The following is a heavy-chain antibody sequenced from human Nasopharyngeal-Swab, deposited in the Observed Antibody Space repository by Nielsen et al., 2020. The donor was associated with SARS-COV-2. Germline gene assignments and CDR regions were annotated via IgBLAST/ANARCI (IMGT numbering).Heavy chain of an antibody. CDR2: INPNSGGT. D-gene: IGHD3-3*01. V-gene: IGHV1-2*04. Sequence: ASLKVSCKASGYTFTGYYMHWVRQAPGQGLEWMGWINPNSGGTNYAQKFQGWVTMTRDTSISTAYMELSRLRSDDTAVYYCARDLDYDFPYGMDVWGQGTTVTVSS. J-gene: IGHJ6*02. CDR3: ARDLDYDFPYGMDV. CDR1: GYTFTGYY.